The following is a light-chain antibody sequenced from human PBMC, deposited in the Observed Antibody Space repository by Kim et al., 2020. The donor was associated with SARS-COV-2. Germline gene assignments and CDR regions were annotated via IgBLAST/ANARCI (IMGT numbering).Light chain of an antibody. CDR1: KLGDKF. CDR2: EDT. CDR3: QAWDSSTAV. J-gene: IGLJ2*01. Sequence: SYELTQPPSVSVSPGQTATITCSGDKLGDKFVCWNQQKPGRSPVVVIYEDTRRPSGIPERFSGSNSGNTATLTISGTQAMDEADYYCQAWDSSTAVFGGGTQLTFL. V-gene: IGLV3-1*01.